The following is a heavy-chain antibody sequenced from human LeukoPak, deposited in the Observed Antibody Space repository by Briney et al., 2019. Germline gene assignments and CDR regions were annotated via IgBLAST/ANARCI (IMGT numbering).Heavy chain of an antibody. D-gene: IGHD3-22*01. CDR3: ARGPPTDYYDSSGFYYVFDY. CDR2: INHSGST. J-gene: IGHJ4*02. Sequence: SETLSLTCAVHGGSLSAYYWSWIRQPPGKGLEWIGEINHSGSTNYNPSLKSRVTISVDTSKNQFSLKLSSVTAADTAVYFCARGPPTDYYDSSGFYYVFDYWGQGTLVTVSS. CDR1: GGSLSAYY. V-gene: IGHV4-34*01.